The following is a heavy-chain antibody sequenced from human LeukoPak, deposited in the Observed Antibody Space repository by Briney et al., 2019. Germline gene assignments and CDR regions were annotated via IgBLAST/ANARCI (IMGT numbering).Heavy chain of an antibody. V-gene: IGHV3-30*03. J-gene: IGHJ3*02. CDR2: ISYDGSNK. CDR3: ARGGSYLSAFDI. D-gene: IGHD1-26*01. Sequence: GRSLRLSCAASGFTFSSYGMHWVRQAPGKGLEWVAVISYDGSNKYYVDSVKGRFTISRDNSKNTLYLQMNSLRAKDTAVYYCARGGSYLSAFDIWGQGTMVTVSS. CDR1: GFTFSSYG.